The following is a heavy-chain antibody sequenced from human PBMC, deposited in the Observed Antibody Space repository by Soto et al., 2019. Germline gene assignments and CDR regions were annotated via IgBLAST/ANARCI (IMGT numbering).Heavy chain of an antibody. CDR2: ISYDGNNK. V-gene: IGHV3-30-3*01. D-gene: IGHD2-15*01. CDR1: GFIFSNYA. J-gene: IGHJ6*02. Sequence: QVQLVASGGSVVQPERSLRLSCVASGFIFSNYAMQWVRQAPGKGLVWVAIISYDGNNKFYADSVRGRFTISRDNSKNTLFLEMNSLRAEDTAGYYCARDLSHCTGGSCYSPNGLDVWGQGTTVTVSS. CDR3: ARDLSHCTGGSCYSPNGLDV.